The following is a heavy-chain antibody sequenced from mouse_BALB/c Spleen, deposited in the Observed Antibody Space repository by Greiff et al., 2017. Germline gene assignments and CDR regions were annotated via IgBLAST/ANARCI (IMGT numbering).Heavy chain of an antibody. D-gene: IGHD1-1*01. J-gene: IGHJ4*01. CDR2: IRNKANGYTT. V-gene: IGHV7-3*02. CDR3: ARASGNYVSAMDY. Sequence: EVKLMESGGGLVQPGGSLRLSCATSGFTFTDYYMSWVRQPPGQALEWMGFIRNKANGYTTEYSASVKGQFTISRDNSQSILYLQMNTLSAEDSAKYYCARASGNYVSAMDYWGQGTSVTVSA. CDR1: GFTFTDYY.